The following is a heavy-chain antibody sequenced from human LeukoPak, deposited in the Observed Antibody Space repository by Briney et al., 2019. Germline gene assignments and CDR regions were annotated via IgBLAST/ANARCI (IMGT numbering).Heavy chain of an antibody. CDR1: GYTFTSYD. D-gene: IGHD2-21*02. V-gene: IGHV1-8*01. J-gene: IGHJ5*02. CDR3: ARAGGAYCGGDCYSDP. Sequence: ASVKVSCKASGYTFTSYDINWVRQATGQGLEWMGWMNPNSGNTGYAQKFQGRVTMTRNTSIGTAYMELSSLRSEDTAVYYCARAGGAYCGGDCYSDPWGQGTLVTVSS. CDR2: MNPNSGNT.